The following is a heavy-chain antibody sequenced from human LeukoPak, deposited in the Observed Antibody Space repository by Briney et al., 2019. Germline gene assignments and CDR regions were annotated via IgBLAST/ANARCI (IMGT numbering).Heavy chain of an antibody. D-gene: IGHD3-22*01. J-gene: IGHJ4*02. Sequence: ASAKFSCKASGYTFTGYYMHWVRQAPGQGLEWMGWINPNSGGTNYAQKFQGRVTMTRDTSISTAYMELSRLRSDDTAVYYCAREVFGYYDSGGDYWGQGTLVTVSS. CDR2: INPNSGGT. V-gene: IGHV1-2*02. CDR1: GYTFTGYY. CDR3: AREVFGYYDSGGDY.